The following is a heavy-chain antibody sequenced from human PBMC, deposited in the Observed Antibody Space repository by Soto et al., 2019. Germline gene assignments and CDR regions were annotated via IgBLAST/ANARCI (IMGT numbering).Heavy chain of an antibody. CDR3: VKSRGGNNFDFFD. V-gene: IGHV3-64D*06. D-gene: IGHD5-12*01. CDR2: VRGNGDPP. J-gene: IGHJ4*02. Sequence: LRLSCSASGFTFSSYAMHWVRQAPGKRLEYVSGVRGNGDPPFYADSVKGRFTISRDNSKNTLYLQMSSLSADDTAVYYCVKSRGGNNFDFFDWGQGALVTVSS. CDR1: GFTFSSYA.